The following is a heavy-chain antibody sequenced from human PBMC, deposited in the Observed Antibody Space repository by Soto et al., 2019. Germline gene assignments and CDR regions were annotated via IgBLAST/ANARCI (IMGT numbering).Heavy chain of an antibody. CDR2: IYYSGST. V-gene: IGHV4-59*01. J-gene: IGHJ3*02. Sequence: PSETLSLTWTVSGGSISSYYWSWIRQPPGKGLEWIGYIYYSGSTNYNPSLKSRVTISVDTSKNQFSLKLSPVTAADTAVYYCARRYGSAFDIWGQGTMVTVSS. CDR1: GGSISSYY. D-gene: IGHD3-10*01. CDR3: ARRYGSAFDI.